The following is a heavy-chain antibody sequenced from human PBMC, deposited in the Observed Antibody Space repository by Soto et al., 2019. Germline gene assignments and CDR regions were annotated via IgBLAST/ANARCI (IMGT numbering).Heavy chain of an antibody. D-gene: IGHD6-13*01. Sequence: QVQLVQSGAEVKKPGASVKVSCKASGYTFNTYGIGWVRQAPGQGLEWMGWISDHNGKTTYAQKFKDRVTLTTDTSTDTAYMELRSLRSDDSAVYYCARADIAEAYPFDIWGQGTMVTVSS. CDR3: ARADIAEAYPFDI. CDR1: GYTFNTYG. V-gene: IGHV1-18*01. J-gene: IGHJ3*02. CDR2: ISDHNGKT.